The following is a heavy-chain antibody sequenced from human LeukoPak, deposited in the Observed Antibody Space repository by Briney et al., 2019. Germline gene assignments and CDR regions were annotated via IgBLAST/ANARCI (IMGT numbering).Heavy chain of an antibody. CDR1: GGTFSSYA. V-gene: IGHV1-69*13. CDR2: IIPIFGTA. D-gene: IGHD2-15*01. J-gene: IGHJ6*03. CDR3: ARVRPQRGGYYYYYMDV. Sequence: GASVKVSCKASGGTFSSYAISWVRQAPGQGLEWMGGIIPIFGTANYAQKFQGRVTITADESTSTAYMELSSLRSEDTAVYYCARVRPQRGGYYYYYMDVWGKGTTVTVSS.